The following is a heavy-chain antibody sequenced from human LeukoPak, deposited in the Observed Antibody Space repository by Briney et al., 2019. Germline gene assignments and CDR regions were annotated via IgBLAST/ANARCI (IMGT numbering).Heavy chain of an antibody. Sequence: GASVKVSCKASGYTFTGYYMHWVRQAPGQGLEWMGWINPNSGGTNYAQKFQGRVTMTRDTSISTAYMELSRLGSDDTAVYYCAREKLELRAFDIWGQGTMVTVSS. CDR2: INPNSGGT. J-gene: IGHJ3*02. V-gene: IGHV1-2*02. CDR3: AREKLELRAFDI. D-gene: IGHD1-7*01. CDR1: GYTFTGYY.